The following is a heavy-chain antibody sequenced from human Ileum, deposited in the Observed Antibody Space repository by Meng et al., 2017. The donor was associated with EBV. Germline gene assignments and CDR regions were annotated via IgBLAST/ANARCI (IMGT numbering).Heavy chain of an antibody. CDR1: VGSCRRCSYC. CDR2: TYRTDTT. D-gene: IGHD4-11*01. Sequence: QEHGQGLASPSVSLPRSCTSSVGSCRRCSYCWAWFRQSPGKWMEWIGSTYRTDTTYYNPSLKSRVTISVYTSKNQFSLTLRSVTAADSAVYYCVRPIDYKDYVRFYFFDYWGQGTLVTVSS. J-gene: IGHJ4*02. CDR3: VRPIDYKDYVRFYFFDY. V-gene: IGHV4-39*01.